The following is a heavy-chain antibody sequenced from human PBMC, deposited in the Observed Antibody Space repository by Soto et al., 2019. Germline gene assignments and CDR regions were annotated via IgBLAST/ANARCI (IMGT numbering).Heavy chain of an antibody. V-gene: IGHV3-30*18. CDR1: GFTFSSYG. CDR3: AKARHYYGSGTQGVVDY. CDR2: ISYDGSNK. D-gene: IGHD3-10*01. Sequence: QVQLVESGGGVVQPGRSLRLSCAASGFTFSSYGMHWVRQAPGKGLEWVAVISYDGSNKYYADSVKGRFTISRDNSKNTLYLQMNSLRAEDTAVYYCAKARHYYGSGTQGVVDYWGQGTLVTVSS. J-gene: IGHJ4*02.